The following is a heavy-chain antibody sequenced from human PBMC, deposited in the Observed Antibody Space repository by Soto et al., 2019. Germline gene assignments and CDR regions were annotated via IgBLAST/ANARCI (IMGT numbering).Heavy chain of an antibody. Sequence: PSETLSLTCAVSGDSTSSSFWWSWVRQPPGKGLEWTGEIYHTESTVYNPSLKSRVTISVDKSKNQFSLNLDSVTAADTAVYYCARYDFGTFDYWGRGILVTVSS. J-gene: IGHJ4*02. CDR3: ARYDFGTFDY. CDR1: GDSTSSSFW. V-gene: IGHV4-4*02. CDR2: IYHTEST. D-gene: IGHD4-17*01.